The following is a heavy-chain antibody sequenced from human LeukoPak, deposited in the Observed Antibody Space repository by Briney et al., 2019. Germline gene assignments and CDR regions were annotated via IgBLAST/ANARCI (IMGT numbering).Heavy chain of an antibody. D-gene: IGHD3-16*01. CDR2: IIPIFGTA. Sequence: SVKVSCKASGGTFSSYAISWVRQAPGQGLKWMGGIIPIFGTANYAQKFQGRVTITADESTSTAYMELSSLRSGDTAVYYCARDLRAGGDWYFDLWGRGTLVTVSS. CDR1: GGTFSSYA. V-gene: IGHV1-69*13. J-gene: IGHJ2*01. CDR3: ARDLRAGGDWYFDL.